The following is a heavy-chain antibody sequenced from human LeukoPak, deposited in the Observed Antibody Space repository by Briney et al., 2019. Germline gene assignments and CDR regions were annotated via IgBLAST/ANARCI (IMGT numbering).Heavy chain of an antibody. V-gene: IGHV3-7*01. CDR2: IKQDGSEK. D-gene: IGHD3-16*01. CDR3: ARGIRGPAGMWRSYYGMDV. J-gene: IGHJ6*02. CDR1: GFTFSAYW. Sequence: GGSLRLSCAASGFTFSAYWMSWDRQAPGKGLEWVANIKQDGSEKYCVDSVKGRFTISRDNTKNSLYLQMNSLRADDTAVYYCARGIRGPAGMWRSYYGMDVWGQGTTVTVSS.